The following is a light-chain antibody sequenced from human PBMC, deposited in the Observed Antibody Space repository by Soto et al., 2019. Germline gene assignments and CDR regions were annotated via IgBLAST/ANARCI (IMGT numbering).Light chain of an antibody. CDR3: SAYTSSDTGV. V-gene: IGLV2-14*03. CDR1: SSDVGRYEY. CDR2: DVN. Sequence: QSALTQPRSVSGSPGQSVTISCTGTSSDVGRYEYVSWYQQHPGKAPKLIIYDVNYRPSGVSNRFSGSKSGNTASLTISGLQAEDEADYYCSAYTSSDTGVFGTGTKVTVL. J-gene: IGLJ1*01.